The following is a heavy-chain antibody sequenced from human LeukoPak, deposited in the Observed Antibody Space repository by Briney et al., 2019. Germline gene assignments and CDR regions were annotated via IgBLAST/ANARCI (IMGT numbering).Heavy chain of an antibody. Sequence: PGGSLRLSCAASGFTFDDYAMHWVRQAPGKGLEWVSYISSSGSTIYYADSVKGRFTISRDNAKNSLYLQMNSLRADDTAVYYCARISDSSGYYPVDAFDIWGQGTMVTVSS. CDR2: ISSSGSTI. CDR3: ARISDSSGYYPVDAFDI. V-gene: IGHV3-11*01. J-gene: IGHJ3*02. CDR1: GFTFDDYA. D-gene: IGHD3-22*01.